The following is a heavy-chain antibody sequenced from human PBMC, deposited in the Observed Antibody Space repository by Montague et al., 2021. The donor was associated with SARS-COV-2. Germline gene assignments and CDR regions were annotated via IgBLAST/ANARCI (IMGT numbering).Heavy chain of an antibody. CDR1: GGSISAYS. V-gene: IGHV4-34*01. D-gene: IGHD2-8*01. CDR3: ARGARQGYGVRLGSFDY. CDR2: VYHGGST. J-gene: IGHJ4*02. Sequence: SETLSLTCAVYGGSISAYSLNWIRPSQGKGLDWIGQVYHGGSTNSNPSPKSRITISVDTSKNQFSLKLSSVTAADTAVYYCARGARQGYGVRLGSFDYWGQVTLVTV.